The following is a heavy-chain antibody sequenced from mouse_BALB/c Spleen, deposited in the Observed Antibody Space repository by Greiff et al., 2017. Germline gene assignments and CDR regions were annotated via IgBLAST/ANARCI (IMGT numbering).Heavy chain of an antibody. D-gene: IGHD2-1*01. CDR2: ISSGGST. J-gene: IGHJ2*01. Sequence: EVQRVESGGGLVKPGGSLKLSCAASGFTFSSYAMSWVRQTPEKRLEWVASISSGGSTYYPDSVKGRFTISRDNARNILYLQMSSLRSEDTAMYYCARGSHYGNYFDYWGQGTTLTVSS. CDR1: GFTFSSYA. CDR3: ARGSHYGNYFDY. V-gene: IGHV5-6-5*01.